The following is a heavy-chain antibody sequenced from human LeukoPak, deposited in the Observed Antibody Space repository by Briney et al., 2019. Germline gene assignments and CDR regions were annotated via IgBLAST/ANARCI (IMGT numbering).Heavy chain of an antibody. Sequence: SETLSLTCTVSGDSISGYYWSWIRQTPGKGLEWIGYHYYSGSTNYNPSLKSRVTISVDTSKNQSSLKLSSVTAADTALYYCARGSPNYYYAMDVWGQGTTVIVSS. V-gene: IGHV4-59*01. CDR1: GDSISGYY. J-gene: IGHJ6*02. CDR3: ARGSPNYYYAMDV. CDR2: HYYSGST. D-gene: IGHD2-15*01.